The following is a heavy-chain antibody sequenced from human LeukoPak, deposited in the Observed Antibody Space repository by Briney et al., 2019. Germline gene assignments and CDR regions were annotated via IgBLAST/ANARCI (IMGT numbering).Heavy chain of an antibody. V-gene: IGHV4-59*01. CDR1: GGSLSSYS. CDR2: IYYSGST. D-gene: IGHD4-17*01. J-gene: IGHJ4*02. CDR3: ARMGNPATVTADY. Sequence: SETLSLTRTVSGGSLSSYSWSWIRQPPGRGLEWVGYIYYSGSTNYNPSLKSRVTISVDTSKNQFSLKLSSVTAADTAAYYCARMGNPATVTADYWGQGTLVTVSS.